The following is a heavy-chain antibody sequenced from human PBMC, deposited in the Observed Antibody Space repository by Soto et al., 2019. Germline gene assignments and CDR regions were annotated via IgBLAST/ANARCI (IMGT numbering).Heavy chain of an antibody. V-gene: IGHV4-4*07. D-gene: IGHD2-21*02. CDR3: ARDLVVTAIPHFDL. CDR2: IYTSGGT. CDR1: GGSISSYY. J-gene: IGHJ2*01. Sequence: QVQLQESGPGLVKPSETLSLTCTVSGGSISSYYWSWIRQPAGKGLEWIGRIYTSGGTNYNPSLKSRVNMSVDTSKNQFSLKLSSVTAADTAVYYCARDLVVTAIPHFDLWGRGTLVTVSS.